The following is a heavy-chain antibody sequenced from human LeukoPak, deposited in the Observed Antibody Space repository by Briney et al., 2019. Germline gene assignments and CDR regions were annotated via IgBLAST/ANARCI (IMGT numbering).Heavy chain of an antibody. Sequence: ASAKVSCKASGYTFTGYYMHWVRQAPGQGLEWMGWINPNSGGTNYAQKFQGRVTMTRDTSISTAYMELSRLRSDDTAVYYCARANIVVVVAATRHYYMDVWGKGTTVTVSS. CDR2: INPNSGGT. CDR3: ARANIVVVVAATRHYYMDV. CDR1: GYTFTGYY. D-gene: IGHD2-15*01. V-gene: IGHV1-2*02. J-gene: IGHJ6*03.